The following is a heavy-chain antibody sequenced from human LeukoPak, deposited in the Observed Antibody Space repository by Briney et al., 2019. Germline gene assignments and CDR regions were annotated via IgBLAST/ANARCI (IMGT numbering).Heavy chain of an antibody. D-gene: IGHD3-10*01. CDR2: ISYDGSNK. J-gene: IGHJ4*02. CDR1: GFSFSSFA. V-gene: IGHV3-30-3*01. CDR3: AGLYGSGSYYHFDY. Sequence: GRSLRLSCAASGFSFSSFAVHWVRQAPGKGLEWVAVISYDGSNKYYADSVKGRFTISRDNSKNTLYLQMNSLRAEDTAVYYCAGLYGSGSYYHFDYWGQGTLVTVSS.